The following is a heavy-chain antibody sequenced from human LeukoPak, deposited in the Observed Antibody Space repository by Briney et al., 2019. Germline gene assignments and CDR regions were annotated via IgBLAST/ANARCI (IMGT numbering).Heavy chain of an antibody. Sequence: GGSLRLSCAASGFTFSSYSMNWVRQAPGKGLEWVSSISSSSSYIYYADSVKGRFTISRDNAKNSLYLQMNSLRAEDTAVYYCAGVPSRGCDSRPLDYWGQGTLVTVSS. J-gene: IGHJ4*02. CDR3: AGVPSRGCDSRPLDY. CDR1: GFTFSSYS. V-gene: IGHV3-21*01. CDR2: ISSSSSYI. D-gene: IGHD3-22*01.